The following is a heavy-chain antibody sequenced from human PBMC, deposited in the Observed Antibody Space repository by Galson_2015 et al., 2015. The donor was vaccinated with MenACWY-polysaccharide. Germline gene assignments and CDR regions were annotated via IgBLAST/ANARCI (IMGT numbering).Heavy chain of an antibody. V-gene: IGHV3-74*01. D-gene: IGHD3-22*01. CDR2: INSDGSST. Sequence: SLRLSCAASGFTFSSYWMHWVRQAPGKGLVWVSRINSDGSSTIYADSVKGRFTISRDNAKNTLYLQMNSLRAEDTAVYYCTRDSRDYYESSGYRRYPFDIWGQGTMVTVSS. CDR1: GFTFSSYW. CDR3: TRDSRDYYESSGYRRYPFDI. J-gene: IGHJ3*02.